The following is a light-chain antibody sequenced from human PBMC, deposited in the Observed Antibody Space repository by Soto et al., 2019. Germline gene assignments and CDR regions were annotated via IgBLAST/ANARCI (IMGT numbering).Light chain of an antibody. CDR2: GNI. J-gene: IGLJ2*01. CDR1: SSNIGAGYD. Sequence: QAVVTQPPSVSGAPGQRVTISCTGSSSNIGAGYDVHWYQQLPGTAPTLLIHGNINRPSGVPDRFSGSKSDTSASLAITGLQAEDEADYYCQSFDSSLSGVVFGGGTKLTVL. V-gene: IGLV1-40*01. CDR3: QSFDSSLSGVV.